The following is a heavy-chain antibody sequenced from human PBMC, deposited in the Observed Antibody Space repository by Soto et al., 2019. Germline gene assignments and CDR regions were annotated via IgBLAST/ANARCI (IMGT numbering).Heavy chain of an antibody. CDR2: INSDGSST. CDR3: ARDMSGGTYNYYYGMDV. D-gene: IGHD1-26*01. CDR1: GFTFSSYW. Sequence: GGSLRLSCASSGFTFSSYWMHWVRQAPGKGLVWVSRINSDGSSTSYADSVKGRFTISRDNAKNTLYLQMNSLRAEDTAVYYCARDMSGGTYNYYYGMDVWGQGTTVTVSS. J-gene: IGHJ6*02. V-gene: IGHV3-74*01.